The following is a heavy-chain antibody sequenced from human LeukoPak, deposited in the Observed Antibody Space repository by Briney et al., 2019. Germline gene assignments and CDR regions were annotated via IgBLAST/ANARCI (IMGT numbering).Heavy chain of an antibody. Sequence: PSETLSLTCTVSGGSISSSSYYWGWIRQPPGKGLEWIGSIYYSGSTYYNPSLKSRVTISVDTSKNQFSLKLSSVTAADTAVYYCARNDFWSAVFDYWGQGTLVTVSS. CDR2: IYYSGST. CDR1: GGSISSSSYY. J-gene: IGHJ4*02. D-gene: IGHD3-3*01. V-gene: IGHV4-39*07. CDR3: ARNDFWSAVFDY.